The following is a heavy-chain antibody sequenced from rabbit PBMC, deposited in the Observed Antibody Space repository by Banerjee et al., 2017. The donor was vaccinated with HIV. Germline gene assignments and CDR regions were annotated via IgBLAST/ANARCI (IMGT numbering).Heavy chain of an antibody. CDR2: IVAGSSDST. CDR1: GFTLSSIYY. V-gene: IGHV1S45*01. J-gene: IGHJ4*01. D-gene: IGHD1-1*01. CDR3: ARDDADGGGYYSFSL. Sequence: QEQLVESGGGLVQPEGSLTLTCKASGFTLSSIYYMCWVRQAPGKGLEWIGCIVAGSSDSTWCANWGKGRFASWKTWSATVTLQVAGLAAAGAGAYFCARDDADGGGYYSFSLWGPGSLV.